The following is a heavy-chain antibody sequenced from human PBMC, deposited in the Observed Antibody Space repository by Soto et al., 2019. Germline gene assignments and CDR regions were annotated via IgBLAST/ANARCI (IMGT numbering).Heavy chain of an antibody. V-gene: IGHV1-69*13. D-gene: IGHD3-22*01. J-gene: IGHJ4*02. CDR2: ITPIFSTV. CDR3: VGYYYDTRGYYFDY. CDR1: GGTFSSYA. Sequence: ASVKVSCKASGGTFSSYAISWVRQAPGQGLEWMGGITPIFSTVNYVQKFQGRVTITADESTSTAYMELSSLRSEDTAVYYCVGYYYDTRGYYFDYWGQGTLVTVSS.